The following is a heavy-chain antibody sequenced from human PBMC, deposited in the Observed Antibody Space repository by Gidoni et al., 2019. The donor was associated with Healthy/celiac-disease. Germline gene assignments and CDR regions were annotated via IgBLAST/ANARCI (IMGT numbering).Heavy chain of an antibody. J-gene: IGHJ6*03. Sequence: EVQLLESGGGLVQPGGSLRLSCAASGFTFSSYAMSWVRQAPGKGLEWVSAISGSGGSTYYADSVKGRFTISRDNSKNTLYLQMNSLRAEDTAVYYCASCPLVYYYYMDVWGKGTTVTVSS. CDR3: ASCPLVYYYYMDV. V-gene: IGHV3-23*01. D-gene: IGHD6-6*01. CDR2: ISGSGGST. CDR1: GFTFSSYA.